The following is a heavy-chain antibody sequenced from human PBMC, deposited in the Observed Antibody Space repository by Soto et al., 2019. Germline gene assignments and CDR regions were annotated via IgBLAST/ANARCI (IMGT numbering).Heavy chain of an antibody. D-gene: IGHD6-13*01. J-gene: IGHJ6*02. CDR1: GYSFTSYW. V-gene: IGHV5-51*01. CDR2: IYPGDSDT. CDR3: ERTSAAGKYYYGMDV. Sequence: GASLKISCKGSGYSFTSYWIGWVRQMHGKGLEWMGIIYPGDSDTRYSPSFQGQVTISADKSVSTAYLQWSSLKASDTAMYYCERTSAAGKYYYGMDVWGQGTTVTVSS.